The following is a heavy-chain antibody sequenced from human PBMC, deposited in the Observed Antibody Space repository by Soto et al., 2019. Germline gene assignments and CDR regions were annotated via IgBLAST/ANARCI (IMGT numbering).Heavy chain of an antibody. Sequence: QVQLVESGGGVVQPGRPLRLSCAASGFTFSNYGMHWVRQAPGKGLERVAVILNDGSNRYHADSVKDRFTISRDNSKNTLYLQMNSLRAEDTAVYYCARDDEYSGNGMDVWGQGTTVTVS. CDR3: ARDDEYSGNGMDV. V-gene: IGHV3-33*01. J-gene: IGHJ6*02. CDR1: GFTFSNYG. CDR2: ILNDGSNR. D-gene: IGHD3-10*01.